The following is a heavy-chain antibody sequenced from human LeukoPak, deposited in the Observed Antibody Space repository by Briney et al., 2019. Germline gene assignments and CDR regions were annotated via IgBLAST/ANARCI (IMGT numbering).Heavy chain of an antibody. CDR1: GFTFSSYW. CDR3: ARVGEGAAKD. J-gene: IGHJ4*02. V-gene: IGHV3-74*01. D-gene: IGHD1-26*01. CDR2: IKTDGSST. Sequence: PGGSLRLSCAASGFTFSSYWMHWVRQAPGKGLVWVSRIKTDGSSTSYADSVKGRFAISRDNAKNTLYLQMNSLRAEDTAVYYCARVGEGAAKDWGQGTLVTVSS.